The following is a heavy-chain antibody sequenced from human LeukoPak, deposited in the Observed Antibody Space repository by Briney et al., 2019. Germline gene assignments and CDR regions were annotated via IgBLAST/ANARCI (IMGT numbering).Heavy chain of an antibody. CDR2: IWYDGSNK. V-gene: IGHV3-33*01. Sequence: GGSLRLSCAASGFTFSSYGMHWVRQAPGKGLEWVAVIWYDGSNKYYADSVKGRFTISRDNSKNTLYLQMNSLRAEDTAVYYCARDEDGYCSGGSCYSLIKFYYYYGMDVWGQGTTVTVSS. J-gene: IGHJ6*02. D-gene: IGHD2-15*01. CDR3: ARDEDGYCSGGSCYSLIKFYYYYGMDV. CDR1: GFTFSSYG.